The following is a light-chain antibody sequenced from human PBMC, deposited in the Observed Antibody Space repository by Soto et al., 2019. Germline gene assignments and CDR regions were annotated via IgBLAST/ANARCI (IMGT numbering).Light chain of an antibody. V-gene: IGKV3-15*01. Sequence: EMVMTQSPVTLSVSPGERATLSCRASQSVNSKLAWYQQKPGQAPRLLIYGASTRAAGIPDRFSGSGSGTDFTLNISSLQSEDFAVYYCQQYDDWPGYTFGQGTKLEIK. CDR3: QQYDDWPGYT. J-gene: IGKJ2*01. CDR2: GAS. CDR1: QSVNSK.